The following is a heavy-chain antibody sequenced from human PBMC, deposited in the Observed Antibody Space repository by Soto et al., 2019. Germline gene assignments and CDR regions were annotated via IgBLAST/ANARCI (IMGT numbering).Heavy chain of an antibody. V-gene: IGHV3-73*01. Sequence: GGSLRLSCAASGFTFSCSAMHWVRQASGKGLEWVGRIRSKANSYATAYAASVKGRFTISRDDSKNTAYLQMNSLKTEDTAVYYCTSPYSSSWYIRMDVWGQGTTVTVSS. CDR2: IRSKANSYAT. D-gene: IGHD6-13*01. CDR3: TSPYSSSWYIRMDV. J-gene: IGHJ6*02. CDR1: GFTFSCSA.